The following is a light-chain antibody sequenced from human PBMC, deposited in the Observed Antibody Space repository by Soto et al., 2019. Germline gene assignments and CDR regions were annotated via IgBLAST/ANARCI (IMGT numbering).Light chain of an antibody. V-gene: IGKV3-11*01. J-gene: IGKJ4*01. Sequence: EIVLTQSPATLSLSPGERATLSCRASQSIGTSLDWYQQRPGQVPRLLIFDALDRATGMPARFSGSASGTDFTLTISNLEPDDFAVYYCQQRSQWPLTFGGGTKVVIK. CDR3: QQRSQWPLT. CDR1: QSIGTS. CDR2: DAL.